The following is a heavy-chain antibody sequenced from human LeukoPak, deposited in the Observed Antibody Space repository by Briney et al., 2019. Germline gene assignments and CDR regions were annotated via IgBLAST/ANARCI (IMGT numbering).Heavy chain of an antibody. V-gene: IGHV4-4*02. CDR3: ASGSRDRGRTSYYYYYYMDV. J-gene: IGHJ6*03. D-gene: IGHD1-26*01. Sequence: SGTLSLTCAVSGGSISSSNWWSWVRQPPGKGLEWIGEIYHSRSTNYNPSLKSRVTISVDKSKNQFSLKLSSVTAADTAVYYCASGSRDRGRTSYYYYYYMDVWGKGTTVTVSS. CDR1: GGSISSSNW. CDR2: IYHSRST.